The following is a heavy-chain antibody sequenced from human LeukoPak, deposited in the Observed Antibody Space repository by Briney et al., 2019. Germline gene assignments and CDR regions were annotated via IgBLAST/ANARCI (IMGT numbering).Heavy chain of an antibody. V-gene: IGHV4-39*01. Sequence: SETLSLTCTVSSASITSSPYFWRWIRQSPGKGLEWIGSISYSGTTYYNPSLKSRVTISVDTSKNQFSLKLNSVTAADTAVFYCAANSADYNTLGSSYKVWGQGTLVTVSS. CDR3: AANSADYNTLGSSYKV. CDR1: SASITSSPYF. CDR2: ISYSGTT. J-gene: IGHJ4*02. D-gene: IGHD3-10*01.